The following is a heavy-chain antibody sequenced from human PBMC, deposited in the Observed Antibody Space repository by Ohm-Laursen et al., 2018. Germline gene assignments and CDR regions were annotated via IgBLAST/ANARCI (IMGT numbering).Heavy chain of an antibody. J-gene: IGHJ4*02. CDR2: IIPILGIA. D-gene: IGHD3-10*01. Sequence: GSSVKVSCKASGGTFSSYAISWVRQAPGQGLEWMGRIIPILGIANYAQKFQGRVTITADESTSTAYMELSSLRSEDTAVYYCARESRVRGVIKARYFDYWGQGTLVSVSS. V-gene: IGHV1-69*04. CDR3: ARESRVRGVIKARYFDY. CDR1: GGTFSSYA.